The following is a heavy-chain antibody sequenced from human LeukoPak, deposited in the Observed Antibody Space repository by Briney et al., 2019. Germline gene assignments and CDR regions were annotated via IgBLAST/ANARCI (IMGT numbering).Heavy chain of an antibody. V-gene: IGHV3-23*01. CDR3: AKGYDILTGYYKVAYYYGMDV. Sequence: GGSLRLSCAASGFTFSSYAMSWVRQAPGKGLEWVSAISGSGGSTYYADSVKGRFTISRDNSKNTLYLQMNSLRAEDTAVYYCAKGYDILTGYYKVAYYYGMDVWGQGTTVTVSS. CDR2: ISGSGGST. CDR1: GFTFSSYA. D-gene: IGHD3-9*01. J-gene: IGHJ6*02.